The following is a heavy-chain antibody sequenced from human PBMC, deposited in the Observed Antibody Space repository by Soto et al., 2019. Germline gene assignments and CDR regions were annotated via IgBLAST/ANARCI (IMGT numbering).Heavy chain of an antibody. Sequence: QVQLQESGPGLVKPSQTLSLTCTVSGGSISSGDYYWSWIRQPPGKGLEWIGYIYYSGSTYYNPSLKGRVTISVDTSKNQFSLKLSSVTAADTAVYYCAREDDYYDSSGYPPFDPWGQGTLVTVSS. J-gene: IGHJ5*02. V-gene: IGHV4-30-4*01. D-gene: IGHD3-22*01. CDR1: GGSISSGDYY. CDR3: AREDDYYDSSGYPPFDP. CDR2: IYYSGST.